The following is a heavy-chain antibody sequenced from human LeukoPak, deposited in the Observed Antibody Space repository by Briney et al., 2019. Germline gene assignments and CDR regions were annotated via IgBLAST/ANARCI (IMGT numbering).Heavy chain of an antibody. J-gene: IGHJ5*02. CDR1: GLTFDDYG. CDR3: ARDPRPRITMIRGGWFDP. Sequence: PGGSLRLSCAASGLTFDDYGMSWVRQAPGKGLEWVSGINWNGGSTGYADSVKGRFTISRDNAKNSLYLQMNSLRAEDTALYYCARDPRPRITMIRGGWFDPWGQGTLVTVSS. D-gene: IGHD3-22*01. CDR2: INWNGGST. V-gene: IGHV3-20*04.